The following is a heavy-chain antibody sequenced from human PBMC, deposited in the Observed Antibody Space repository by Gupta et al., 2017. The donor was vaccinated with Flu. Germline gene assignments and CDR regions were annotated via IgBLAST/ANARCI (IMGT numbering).Heavy chain of an antibody. CDR1: GFTFRDHY. V-gene: IGHV3-72*01. D-gene: IGHD3-3*01. CDR2: IRNKAKRHST. CDR3: VRAFTIETDQVDY. Sequence: EVQLVESGGGLVQPGGSLRLSCAASGFTFRDHYMDWVRQAPGKGPEWVGRIRNKAKRHSTEYAASVQDRFINSRDDSRKSLYLQMNSLRSEDTAVDYWVRAFTIETDQVDYWGQGTPVTVSS. J-gene: IGHJ4*02.